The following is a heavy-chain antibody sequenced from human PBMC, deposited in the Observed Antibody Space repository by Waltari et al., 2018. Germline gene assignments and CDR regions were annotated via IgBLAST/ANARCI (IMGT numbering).Heavy chain of an antibody. CDR1: GVSITSNRHY. CDR2: VSYSGTT. D-gene: IGHD5-12*01. J-gene: IGHJ3*01. Sequence: QLQLQESGPSLVRPSETLSLICRVSGVSITSNRHYWAWIRQSPGQGLAWIGTVSYSGTTYISPSLKSRVSVSRDTSKNQVSLILGSVTAADMAVYYCATYIGASVGTAAFDVWGQGTMVTVSS. CDR3: ATYIGASVGTAAFDV. V-gene: IGHV4-39*01.